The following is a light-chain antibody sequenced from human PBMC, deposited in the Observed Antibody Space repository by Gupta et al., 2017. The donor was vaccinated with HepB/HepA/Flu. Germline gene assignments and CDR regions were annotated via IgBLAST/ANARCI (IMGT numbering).Light chain of an antibody. CDR1: QSISSY. Sequence: DIQIPQPLSSLSASVDDRVTIPSRVSQSISSYLDWYQQKPGKAPKLLIYAASILESGVPARFSGSGSGTDFTLTISSVEPEDSATYYCQQSFSSMCTFGQGTKLEIK. J-gene: IGKJ2*02. CDR2: AAS. V-gene: IGKV1-39*01. CDR3: QQSFSSMCT.